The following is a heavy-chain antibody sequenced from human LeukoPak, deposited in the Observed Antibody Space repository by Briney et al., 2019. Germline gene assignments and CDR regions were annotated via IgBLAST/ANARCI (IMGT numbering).Heavy chain of an antibody. D-gene: IGHD6-19*01. J-gene: IGHJ4*02. Sequence: SETLSLTCTVSGGSICSYYWSWIRQPPGKGLEWIGYIYYSGSTNYNPSLKSRVTISVDTSKNQFSLKLSSVTAADTAVYYCARSEYSSGWQFDYWGQGTLVTVSS. V-gene: IGHV4-59*01. CDR2: IYYSGST. CDR3: ARSEYSSGWQFDY. CDR1: GGSICSYY.